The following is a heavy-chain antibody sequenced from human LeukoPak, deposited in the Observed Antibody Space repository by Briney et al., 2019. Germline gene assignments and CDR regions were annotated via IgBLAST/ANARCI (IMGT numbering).Heavy chain of an antibody. J-gene: IGHJ3*02. Sequence: PGGSLRLSCAASGFTFSSCGMHWVRQAPGKGLEWVAVIWYDGSNKYYADSVKGRFTISRDNSKNTLYLQMNSMRAEDTAVYYCARRGKTPSGPRHDAFDIWGQGTMVTVSS. CDR1: GFTFSSCG. CDR3: ARRGKTPSGPRHDAFDI. CDR2: IWYDGSNK. D-gene: IGHD3-10*01. V-gene: IGHV3-33*01.